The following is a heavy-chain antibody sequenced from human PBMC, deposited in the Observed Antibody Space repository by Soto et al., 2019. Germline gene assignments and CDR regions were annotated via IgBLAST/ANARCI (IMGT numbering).Heavy chain of an antibody. Sequence: GGSLRLSCAASGFTFSSYWMSWVRQAPGKGLEWVANIKQDGSEKYYVDSVKGRFTISRDNAKNSLYLQMNSLRAEDTAVYYCARDMWRRYFDWSMNKNWFDPWGQGTLVTVSS. J-gene: IGHJ5*02. CDR1: GFTFSSYW. D-gene: IGHD3-9*01. CDR3: ARDMWRRYFDWSMNKNWFDP. CDR2: IKQDGSEK. V-gene: IGHV3-7*01.